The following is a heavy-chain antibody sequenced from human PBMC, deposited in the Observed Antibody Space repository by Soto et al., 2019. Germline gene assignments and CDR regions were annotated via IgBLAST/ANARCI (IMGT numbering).Heavy chain of an antibody. Sequence: KPSETLSLTCAVYGGSFSGYYWSWIRQPPGKGLEWIGEINHSGSTNYNPSLKSRVTISVDTSKNQFSLKLSSVTAADTAVYYCARGRGYSSSSRSFDYWGQGTLVTVSS. CDR2: INHSGST. CDR1: GGSFSGYY. CDR3: ARGRGYSSSSRSFDY. D-gene: IGHD6-6*01. J-gene: IGHJ4*02. V-gene: IGHV4-34*01.